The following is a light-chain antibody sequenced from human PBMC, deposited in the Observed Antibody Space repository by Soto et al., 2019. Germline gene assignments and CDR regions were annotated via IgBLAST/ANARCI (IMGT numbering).Light chain of an antibody. CDR1: SSDVGGYNY. J-gene: IGLJ1*01. Sequence: VLTQPASVSGSPGQSITISCTGTSSDVGGYNYVSWYQQHPGKAPKLMIYDVSNRPSGVSNRFSGSKSGNTASLTISGLQAEDEADYYCSSYTSSRGVFGPGTKDTVL. V-gene: IGLV2-14*01. CDR2: DVS. CDR3: SSYTSSRGV.